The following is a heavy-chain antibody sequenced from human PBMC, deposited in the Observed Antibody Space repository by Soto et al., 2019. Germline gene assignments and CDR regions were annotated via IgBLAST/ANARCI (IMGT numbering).Heavy chain of an antibody. D-gene: IGHD3-10*01. CDR1: GGSISSGSYY. CDR3: ARDSYSAYDI. CDR2: IYYSGTT. J-gene: IGHJ3*02. Sequence: QVQLQESGPGLVKPSQTLSLTCTVSGGSISSGSYYWSWIRQHPGKGLEWIGYIYYSGTTYYNPSLKSRVTISVATSKNQLSLKLTSVTAADTAVYYCARDSYSAYDIWGQGTKVTVSS. V-gene: IGHV4-31*03.